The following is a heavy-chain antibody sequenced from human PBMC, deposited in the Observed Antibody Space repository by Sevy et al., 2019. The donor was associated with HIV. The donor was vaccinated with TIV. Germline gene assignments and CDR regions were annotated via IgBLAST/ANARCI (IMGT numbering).Heavy chain of an antibody. V-gene: IGHV3-30*02. Sequence: GGSLRLSCAASGFSLTTSDMHWVRQAPGKGLEWVAYVRNDGSNKYYADSVRDRFAISRDSPKNILYLQMNSLRDEDTAVYYCARDPHEIMLSGSYYLYWGQGTRVTVSS. CDR1: GFSLTTSD. CDR3: ARDPHEIMLSGSYYLY. CDR2: VRNDGSNK. D-gene: IGHD1-26*01. J-gene: IGHJ4*02.